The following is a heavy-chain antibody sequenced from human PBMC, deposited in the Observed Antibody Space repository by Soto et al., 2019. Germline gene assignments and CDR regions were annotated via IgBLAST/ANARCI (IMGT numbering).Heavy chain of an antibody. V-gene: IGHV4-30-4*01. J-gene: IGHJ5*02. Sequence: PSETLSLTCTVSGGSISSGDYYWSWIRQPPGKGLEWIGYIYYSGSTYYNPSLKSRVTISVDTSKNQFSLKLSSVTAADTAVYYCARDVGYPETDNWFDPWGQGTLVTVSS. D-gene: IGHD5-12*01. CDR3: ARDVGYPETDNWFDP. CDR1: GGSISSGDYY. CDR2: IYYSGST.